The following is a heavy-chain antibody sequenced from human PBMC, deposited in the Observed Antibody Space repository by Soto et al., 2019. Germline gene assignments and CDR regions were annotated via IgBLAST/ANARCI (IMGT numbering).Heavy chain of an antibody. CDR1: GGSISSGDYY. CDR2: IHNSVST. J-gene: IGHJ4*02. D-gene: IGHD1-26*01. CDR3: ARSRYSGSYFFDY. Sequence: SETLSLTCTVSGGSISSGDYYWSWIRQPPGKGLEWIAYIHNSVSTHYNPSLKSRVTISVDTSKNQFSLKLSSVTAADTAVYYCARSRYSGSYFFDYWGQGILVTVSS. V-gene: IGHV4-30-4*01.